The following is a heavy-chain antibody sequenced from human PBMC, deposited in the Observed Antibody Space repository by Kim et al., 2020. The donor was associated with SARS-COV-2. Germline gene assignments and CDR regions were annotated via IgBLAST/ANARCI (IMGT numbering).Heavy chain of an antibody. Sequence: NYTPSRKSRVTISVDTSKNQFSLKLSSVTAADTAVYYCARGGWYMTSFDIWGQGTMVTVSS. CDR3: ARGGWYMTSFDI. J-gene: IGHJ3*02. V-gene: IGHV4-34*01. D-gene: IGHD6-19*01.